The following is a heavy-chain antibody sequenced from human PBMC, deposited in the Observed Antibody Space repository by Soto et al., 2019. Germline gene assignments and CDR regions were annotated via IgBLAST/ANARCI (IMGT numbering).Heavy chain of an antibody. CDR2: INHSGST. D-gene: IGHD5-12*01. CDR1: GGSFSGYY. CDR3: AGAKRWLPPNFDY. J-gene: IGHJ4*02. V-gene: IGHV4-34*01. Sequence: SETLSLTCAVYGGSFSGYYWSWIRQPPGKGLEWIGEINHSGSTNYNPSLKSRVTISVDTSKNQFSLKLSSVTAADTAVFYCAGAKRWLPPNFDYGGRGTRVPVSS.